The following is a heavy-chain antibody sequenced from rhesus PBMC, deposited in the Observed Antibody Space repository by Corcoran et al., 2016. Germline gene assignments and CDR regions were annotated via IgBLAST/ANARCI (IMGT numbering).Heavy chain of an antibody. D-gene: IGHD5-36*01. Sequence: QLLLQESGPGLVKPSETLSVTCAVSGGSISSSYWSWIRQAPGKGLVWIGYIYGSGSSTNYNPSLKSRVTLSVDTSTHQLALKLISVTAADTAVYYGASAQDIAGSRYFDYWGQGVLVTVSS. J-gene: IGHJ4*01. CDR3: ASAQDIAGSRYFDY. CDR2: IYGSGSST. CDR1: GGSISSSY. V-gene: IGHV4-169*02.